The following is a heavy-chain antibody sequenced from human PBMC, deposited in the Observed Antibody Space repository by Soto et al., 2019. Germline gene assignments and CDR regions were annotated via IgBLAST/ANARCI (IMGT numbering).Heavy chain of an antibody. V-gene: IGHV3-23*01. Sequence: EVQLLESGGGLVQPGGSLRLSCVASGFTFSTYTMSWVRQAPGKGLEWVSVISGSGGSSGPSYADSVQGRFSISRDNTRNTLYLQMNRLRGEDTAMYYCAKARCSTANCYVPEYWGQGTRVTVSS. D-gene: IGHD2-2*01. CDR3: AKARCSTANCYVPEY. CDR1: GFTFSTYT. J-gene: IGHJ4*02. CDR2: ISGSGGSSGP.